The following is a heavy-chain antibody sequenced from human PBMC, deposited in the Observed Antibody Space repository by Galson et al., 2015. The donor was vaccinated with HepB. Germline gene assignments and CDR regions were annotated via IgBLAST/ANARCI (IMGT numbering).Heavy chain of an antibody. CDR1: GFTFSSYA. Sequence: SLRLSCAASGFTFSSYAMSWVRQAPGKGLEWVSAISGSGGSTYYADSVKGRFTISRDNSKNTLYLQMNSLRAEDTAVYYCAKDSRFLEWLFHYWGQGTLVTVSS. CDR3: AKDSRFLEWLFHY. V-gene: IGHV3-23*01. J-gene: IGHJ4*02. CDR2: ISGSGGST. D-gene: IGHD3-3*01.